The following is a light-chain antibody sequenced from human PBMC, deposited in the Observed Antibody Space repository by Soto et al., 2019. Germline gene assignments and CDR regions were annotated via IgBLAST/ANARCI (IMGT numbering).Light chain of an antibody. CDR1: QSINSY. CDR3: QHSYSTLS. Sequence: DLLMTQSPSSLCASVGDRVPMPCRARQSINSYLNWYKQKPGKAPMLLIYAASSSQSGVPSRFSGSASGKDFTLTIRGLQHDDFATEYCQHSYSTLSFGQGTRLEIK. J-gene: IGKJ5*01. V-gene: IGKV1-39*01. CDR2: AAS.